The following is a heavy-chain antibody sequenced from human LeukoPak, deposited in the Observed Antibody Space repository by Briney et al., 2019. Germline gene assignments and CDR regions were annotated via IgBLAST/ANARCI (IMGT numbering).Heavy chain of an antibody. CDR2: ISYDGSNK. D-gene: IGHD3-10*01. CDR3: AKDRRGFLWFGEIDY. V-gene: IGHV3-30*18. CDR1: GFTFSSYG. Sequence: PGRSLRLSCAASGFTFSSYGMHWVRQAPGKGLEWVAVISYDGSNKYYADSVKGRFTISRDNSKNTLYLQMNSLRAEDTAVYYCAKDRRGFLWFGEIDYWGQGTLVTVSS. J-gene: IGHJ4*02.